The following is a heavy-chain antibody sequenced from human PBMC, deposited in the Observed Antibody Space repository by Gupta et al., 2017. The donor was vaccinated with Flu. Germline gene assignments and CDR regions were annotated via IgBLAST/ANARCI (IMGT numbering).Heavy chain of an antibody. Sequence: QVHLVQSGAEVKKPGASVKVSCTASGYSFTNYNIHWVRQAPGQRPEWMGWINAGNGNTDYSWKLRGRVTITRDTSASIVYMELSRLRSEDTAIYYCARSVPFDSWGQGTLVTVSS. CDR1: GYSFTNYN. V-gene: IGHV1-3*01. J-gene: IGHJ4*02. CDR3: ARSVPFDS. CDR2: INAGNGNT.